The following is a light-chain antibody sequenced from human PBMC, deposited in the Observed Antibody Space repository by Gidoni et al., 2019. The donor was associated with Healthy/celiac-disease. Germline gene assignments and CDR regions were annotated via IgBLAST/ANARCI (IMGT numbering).Light chain of an antibody. Sequence: DIQMTQSPSSLSASVGDRVTITCRASQSISSYLNWYQQKPGKAPKLLIYDASSLQSGFPSRFSGSGSGTDVNLTISRLQTEDFANYYCQQSYSTPPWTLGQGTKVEIK. CDR1: QSISSY. CDR3: QQSYSTPPWT. J-gene: IGKJ1*01. CDR2: DAS. V-gene: IGKV1-39*01.